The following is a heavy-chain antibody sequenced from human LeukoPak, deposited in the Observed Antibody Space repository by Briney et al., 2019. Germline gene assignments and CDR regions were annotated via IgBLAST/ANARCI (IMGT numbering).Heavy chain of an antibody. CDR2: INPNSGGT. CDR1: GYTFTGYY. CDR3: ASQGALDYDILTGYPYYFDY. D-gene: IGHD3-9*01. Sequence: ASVKVSCKASGYTFTGYYMHWVRQAPGQGLEGMGWINPNSGGTNYAQKFQGRVTMTRDTSISTAYMELSRLRSDDTAVYYCASQGALDYDILTGYPYYFDYWGQGTLVTVSS. J-gene: IGHJ4*02. V-gene: IGHV1-2*02.